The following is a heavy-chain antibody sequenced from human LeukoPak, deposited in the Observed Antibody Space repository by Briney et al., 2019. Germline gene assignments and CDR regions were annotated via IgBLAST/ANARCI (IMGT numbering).Heavy chain of an antibody. CDR1: GFMFSNYY. Sequence: GGSLRPSCVGSGFMFSNYYMYWVRQAPGKGLVWVSAFSATDGSAQYAESVEGRFTISRDNSKNTLFLQMNSLGAEDTAVYYCARAKIAAAGTGAFDVWGQGTLVTF. CDR2: FSATDGSA. J-gene: IGHJ3*01. D-gene: IGHD6-13*01. CDR3: ARAKIAAAGTGAFDV. V-gene: IGHV3-23*01.